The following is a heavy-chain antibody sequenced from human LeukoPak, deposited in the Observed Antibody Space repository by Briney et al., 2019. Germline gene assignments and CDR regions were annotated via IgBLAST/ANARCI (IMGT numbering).Heavy chain of an antibody. V-gene: IGHV4-4*07. Sequence: PSETLSLTCTVSGGSISSYYWSWIRQPAGKGLEWIGRIYTSGSTNYNPSLKSRVTISVDTSKNQFSLKLSSVTAADTAVYYCARDGCSSTSCYKGYYYYYMDVWGKGTTVTVSS. CDR3: ARDGCSSTSCYKGYYYYYMDV. CDR2: IYTSGST. J-gene: IGHJ6*03. D-gene: IGHD2-2*02. CDR1: GGSISSYY.